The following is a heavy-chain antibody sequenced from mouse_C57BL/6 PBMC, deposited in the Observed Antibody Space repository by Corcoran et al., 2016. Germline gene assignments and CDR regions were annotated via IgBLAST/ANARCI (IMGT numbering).Heavy chain of an antibody. Sequence: QVQLKQSGAELVRPGASVKLSCKASGYTFTDYYINWVKQRPGQGLEWIARIYPGSGNTYYNEKFKGKATLTAEKSSSTAYMQLSSLTSEDSAVYFCARSGGWYPWFAYWGQGTLVTVSA. J-gene: IGHJ3*01. D-gene: IGHD2-1*01. CDR3: ARSGGWYPWFAY. V-gene: IGHV1-76*01. CDR1: GYTFTDYY. CDR2: IYPGSGNT.